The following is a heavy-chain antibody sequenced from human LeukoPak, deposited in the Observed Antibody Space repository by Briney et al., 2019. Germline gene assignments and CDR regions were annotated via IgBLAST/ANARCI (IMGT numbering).Heavy chain of an antibody. Sequence: ETLSLTCAVYGGSFSGYYWSWVRQAPGKGLEWVSLIYSGGTTNYADSVRGRFTISRDNSKNTLFLQMNSLGAEDTAVYYCARGATGVAATGLFDHWGQGTLVTVSS. CDR2: IYSGGTT. CDR1: GGSFSGYY. D-gene: IGHD1-26*01. J-gene: IGHJ4*02. CDR3: ARGATGVAATGLFDH. V-gene: IGHV3-53*01.